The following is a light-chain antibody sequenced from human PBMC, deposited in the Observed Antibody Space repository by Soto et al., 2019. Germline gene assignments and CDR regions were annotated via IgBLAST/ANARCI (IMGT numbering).Light chain of an antibody. CDR1: QIISSY. J-gene: IGKJ5*01. V-gene: IGKV1-39*01. CDR2: AAF. CDR3: QQSYNHPIT. Sequence: DIQMTQSPSSLSASVGDRVTITCRASQIISSYFKWQQEQTREAPKRLIYAAFNLTGGGPTRVSGRGSGTDFPLTISSLQAEDFATYYRQQSYNHPITFGQGTRLEIK.